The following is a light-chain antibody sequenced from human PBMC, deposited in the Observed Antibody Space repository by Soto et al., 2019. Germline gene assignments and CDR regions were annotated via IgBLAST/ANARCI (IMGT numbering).Light chain of an antibody. CDR1: QRVSSY. V-gene: IGKV3-11*01. Sequence: EIVLTQSPATLSLSPGERATLSCRASQRVSSYLAWYQQKPGQAPRLLIYDASNRATGVTARFSGSGSGTDFTPTISSLEHEDFAVYYCQQRSNWPPWTFGQGTKVEIK. J-gene: IGKJ1*01. CDR3: QQRSNWPPWT. CDR2: DAS.